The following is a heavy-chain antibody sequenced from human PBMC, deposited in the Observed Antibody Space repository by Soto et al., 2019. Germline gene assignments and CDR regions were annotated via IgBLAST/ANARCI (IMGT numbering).Heavy chain of an antibody. CDR3: TSYTDSSGYYYYYGMDV. D-gene: IGHD3-22*01. CDR2: IRSKANSYAT. Sequence: PGGSLRLSCAASGFTFSGSAMHWVRQASGKELEWVGRIRSKANSYATAYAASVKGRFTISRDDSKNTAYLQMNSLKTEDTAVYYCTSYTDSSGYYYYYGMDVWGQGTTVTVSS. J-gene: IGHJ6*02. CDR1: GFTFSGSA. V-gene: IGHV3-73*01.